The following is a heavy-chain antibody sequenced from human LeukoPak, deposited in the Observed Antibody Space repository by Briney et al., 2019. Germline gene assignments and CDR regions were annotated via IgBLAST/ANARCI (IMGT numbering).Heavy chain of an antibody. J-gene: IGHJ1*01. Sequence: PGGSLRLSCAASGFTFSSYAMSWVRQAPGKGLEWVSAISGSGGSTYYADSVKGRFTISRDNSKNTLYLQMNSLRAEDTAVYYCARDLWATVTTFYSVHWGQGTLVTVSS. CDR2: ISGSGGST. D-gene: IGHD4-17*01. V-gene: IGHV3-23*01. CDR1: GFTFSSYA. CDR3: ARDLWATVTTFYSVH.